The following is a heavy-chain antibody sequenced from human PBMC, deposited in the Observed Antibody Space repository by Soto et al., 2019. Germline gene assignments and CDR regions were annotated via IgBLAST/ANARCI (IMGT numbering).Heavy chain of an antibody. CDR2: IYPGDSDT. V-gene: IGHV5-51*01. Sequence: GESLKISCKGSGYSFTSYWIGWVRQMPGKGLEWMGIIYPGDSDTRYSPSFQGQVTISADKSISTAYLQWSSLKASDTAMYYCARLPYIVVVPAAKAEYFQHWGQGTLVTVSS. D-gene: IGHD2-2*01. CDR1: GYSFTSYW. CDR3: ARLPYIVVVPAAKAEYFQH. J-gene: IGHJ1*01.